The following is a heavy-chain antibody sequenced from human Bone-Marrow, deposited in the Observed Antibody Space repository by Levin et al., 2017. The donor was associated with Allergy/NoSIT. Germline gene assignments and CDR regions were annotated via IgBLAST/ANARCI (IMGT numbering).Heavy chain of an antibody. J-gene: IGHJ4*02. D-gene: IGHD6-13*01. V-gene: IGHV3-15*01. CDR2: IKSKTDGGTT. CDR3: TTGVAAAGTPSDY. CDR1: GFTFSNAW. Sequence: PGESLKISCAASGFTFSNAWMSWVRQAPGKGLEWVGRIKSKTDGGTTDYAAPVKGRFTISRDDSKNTLYLQMNSLKTEDTAVYYCTTGVAAAGTPSDYWGQGTLVTVSS.